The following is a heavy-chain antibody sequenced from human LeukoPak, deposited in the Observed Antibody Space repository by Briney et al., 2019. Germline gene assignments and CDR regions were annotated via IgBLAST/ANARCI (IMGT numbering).Heavy chain of an antibody. J-gene: IGHJ4*02. V-gene: IGHV4-34*01. D-gene: IGHD2-2*01. CDR2: INHSGST. CDR3: ASTSPYYFDY. Sequence: PSETLSLTCAVYGGSFSGYYWSWIRQPPGKGLEWIGEINHSGSTNYNPSLKSRVTISVDTSKNQFSLKLSSVTAADTAVYYCASTSPYYFDYWGQGTLVTVSS. CDR1: GGSFSGYY.